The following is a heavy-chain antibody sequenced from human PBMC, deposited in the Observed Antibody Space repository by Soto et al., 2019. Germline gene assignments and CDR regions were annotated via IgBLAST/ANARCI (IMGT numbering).Heavy chain of an antibody. CDR1: GYTVSSYG. D-gene: IGHD2-8*01. Sequence: QAHRVQSGAEVKESWASVKGSCRASGYTVSSYGDAGARPAPGQVCEWMRWISAYNGDTNYAQKFQAGVTLTADPSTTTAYMELRTLESDDTDVYTCERSWAYCTSITCRFASFWGRGTLFTVSS. V-gene: IGHV1-18*01. CDR3: ERSWAYCTSITCRFASF. CDR2: ISAYNGDT. J-gene: IGHJ4*02.